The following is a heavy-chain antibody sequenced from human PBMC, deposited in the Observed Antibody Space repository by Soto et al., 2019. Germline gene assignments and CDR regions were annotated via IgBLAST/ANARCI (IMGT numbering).Heavy chain of an antibody. J-gene: IGHJ6*02. CDR1: GFTFSGSA. CDR3: TRRNDYYGSGSYFSVRGMDA. Sequence: GGSLRLSCAASGFTFSGSAMHWVRQASGKGLEWVGRIRSKANSYATAYAASVKGRFTISRDDSKNTAYLQMNSLKTEDTAVYYCTRRNDYYGSGSYFSVRGMDAWGQGTTVTVSS. CDR2: IRSKANSYAT. V-gene: IGHV3-73*01. D-gene: IGHD3-10*01.